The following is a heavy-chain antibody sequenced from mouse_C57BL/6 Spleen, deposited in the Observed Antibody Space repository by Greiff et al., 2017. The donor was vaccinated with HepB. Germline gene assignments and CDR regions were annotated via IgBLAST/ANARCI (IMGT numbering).Heavy chain of an antibody. CDR2: IDPETGGT. CDR3: TRGTTVVTDY. CDR1: GYTFTDYE. J-gene: IGHJ2*01. Sequence: QVQLQQSGAELVRPGASVTLSCKASGYTFTDYEMHWVKQTPVHGLEWIGAIDPETGGTAYNQKFKGKALLTADKSSSTAYMELRSLTSEDSAVYYCTRGTTVVTDYWGQGTTLTVSS. D-gene: IGHD1-1*01. V-gene: IGHV1-15*01.